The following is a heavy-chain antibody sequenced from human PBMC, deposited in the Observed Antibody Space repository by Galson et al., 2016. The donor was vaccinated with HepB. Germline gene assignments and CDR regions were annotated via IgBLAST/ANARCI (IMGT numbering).Heavy chain of an antibody. J-gene: IGHJ4*02. Sequence: PALVPPTQTPTLTCTFPGFSLRTRGVGVGWIRQPPGKALEWPAPTYWAADQRYRPPLRARLTITKDTSKNQVVLTMTNMAPVDTGTYYCADIEEQIVGAFDCWGQGALVTVSS. D-gene: IGHD1-26*01. CDR3: ADIEEQIVGAFDC. CDR2: TYWAADQ. CDR1: GFSLRTRGVG. V-gene: IGHV2-5*02.